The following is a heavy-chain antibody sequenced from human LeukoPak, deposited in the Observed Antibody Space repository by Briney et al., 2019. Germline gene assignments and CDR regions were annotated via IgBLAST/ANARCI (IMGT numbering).Heavy chain of an antibody. CDR3: ARPYCSGGSCYSGHFDY. Sequence: PGGSLRLSRAASGVTFSSYGIHWVRQAPGKGLGWVAFILYDGSNKFYAGSVKGRFTISKDNSKNTLYLQMNSLRAEDTAVYYCARPYCSGGSCYSGHFDYWGQGTLVTVSS. J-gene: IGHJ4*02. V-gene: IGHV3-30*02. CDR1: GVTFSSYG. D-gene: IGHD2-15*01. CDR2: ILYDGSNK.